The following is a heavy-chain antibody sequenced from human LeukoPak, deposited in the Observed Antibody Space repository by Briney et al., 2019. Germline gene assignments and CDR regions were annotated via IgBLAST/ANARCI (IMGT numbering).Heavy chain of an antibody. CDR3: ARTNYYDSSPY. CDR1: GYTFTGYY. CDR2: INPNSGGT. J-gene: IGHJ4*02. V-gene: IGHV1-2*02. D-gene: IGHD3-22*01. Sequence: ASVKVSCKASGYTFTGYYMHWVRQAPGQGLEWMGWINPNSGGTNYAQKFQGRVTMTRDTSISTAYMELRSLRSDDTAVYYCARTNYYDSSPYWGQGTLVTVSS.